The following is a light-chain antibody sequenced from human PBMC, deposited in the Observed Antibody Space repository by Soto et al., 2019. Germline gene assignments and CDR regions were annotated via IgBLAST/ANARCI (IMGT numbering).Light chain of an antibody. J-gene: IGLJ1*01. CDR3: SSYTSSSTYV. Sequence: QSALTQPASVSGSPGQSITISCAGTSSDVGGYNYVSWYQQHPGKAPKLMIYEVSNRPSGVSNRFSGSKSGNTASLTISGFQAEDEADYYCSSYTSSSTYVFGTGTKVTGL. V-gene: IGLV2-14*01. CDR2: EVS. CDR1: SSDVGGYNY.